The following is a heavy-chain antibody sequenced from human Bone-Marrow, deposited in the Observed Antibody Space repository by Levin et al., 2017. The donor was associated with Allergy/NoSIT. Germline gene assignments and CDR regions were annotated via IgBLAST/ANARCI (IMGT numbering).Heavy chain of an antibody. Sequence: GESLKISCAASGFTFSDYYMSWIRQAPGKGLEWVSYISSSGSTIYYADSVKGRFTISRDNAKNSLYLQMNSLRAEDTAVYYCARVHQVGGGSSYPRLLLIPNSDYWGQGTLVTVSS. CDR1: GFTFSDYY. V-gene: IGHV3-11*01. J-gene: IGHJ4*02. CDR3: ARVHQVGGGSSYPRLLLIPNSDY. CDR2: ISSSGSTI. D-gene: IGHD3-16*01.